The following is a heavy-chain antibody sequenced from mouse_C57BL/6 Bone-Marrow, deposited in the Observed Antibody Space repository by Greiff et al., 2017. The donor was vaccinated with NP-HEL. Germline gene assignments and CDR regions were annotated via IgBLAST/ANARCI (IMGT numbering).Heavy chain of an antibody. J-gene: IGHJ3*01. CDR3: TFNYYGSPWFAY. Sequence: EVQLQQSGAELVRPGASVKLSCTASGFNIKDDYMHWVKQRPEQGLEWIGWIDPENGDTEYASKFQGKATITADTSSNTAYLQLSSLTSEDTAVYYCTFNYYGSPWFAYWGQGTLVTVSA. CDR2: IDPENGDT. V-gene: IGHV14-4*01. CDR1: GFNIKDDY. D-gene: IGHD1-1*01.